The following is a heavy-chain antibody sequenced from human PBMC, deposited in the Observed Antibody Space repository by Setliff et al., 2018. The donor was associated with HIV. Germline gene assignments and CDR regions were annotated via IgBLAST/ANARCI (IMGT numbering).Heavy chain of an antibody. CDR1: GYSFTGCY. V-gene: IGHV1-2*06. CDR2: INPDSGAT. J-gene: IGHJ3*02. Sequence: ASVKVSCKASGYSFTGCYIHWVRQAPGQGLEWMGRINPDSGATKYAQKFLGRITMTRDTSITTAYLELSRLRADDTAVYFCASGMRWDTAMGDAFDIWGQGTMVTVSS. D-gene: IGHD5-18*01. CDR3: ASGMRWDTAMGDAFDI.